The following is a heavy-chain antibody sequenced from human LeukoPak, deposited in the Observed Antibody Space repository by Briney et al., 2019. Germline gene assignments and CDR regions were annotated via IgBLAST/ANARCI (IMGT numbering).Heavy chain of an antibody. CDR3: ARDRGSCSSTSCYAPFDY. Sequence: GGSLRLSWAASGFTFSSYEMNWVRQAPGKGLEWVSYISSSGSTIYYADSVKGRFTISRDNAKNSLYLQMNSLRAEDTAVYYCARDRGSCSSTSCYAPFDYWGQGTLVTVSS. D-gene: IGHD2-2*01. CDR2: ISSSGSTI. J-gene: IGHJ4*02. V-gene: IGHV3-48*03. CDR1: GFTFSSYE.